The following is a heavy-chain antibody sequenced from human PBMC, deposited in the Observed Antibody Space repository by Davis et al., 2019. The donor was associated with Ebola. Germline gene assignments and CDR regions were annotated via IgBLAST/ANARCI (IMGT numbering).Heavy chain of an antibody. D-gene: IGHD1-26*01. CDR2: NFYSGNT. Sequence: MPGGSLRLSCTVSGGSISSSSYYWGWIRQPPGKGLEWIGNNFYSGNTYYKPSLKSRVTIFVDRSKNQFSLKLSSVTAADTAVYYCARGPAYSGIDYWGQGTLVTVSS. CDR3: ARGPAYSGIDY. CDR1: GGSISSSSYY. J-gene: IGHJ4*02. V-gene: IGHV4-39*01.